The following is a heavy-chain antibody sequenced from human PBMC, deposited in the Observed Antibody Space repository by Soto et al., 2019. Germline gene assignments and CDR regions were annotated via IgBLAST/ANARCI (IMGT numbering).Heavy chain of an antibody. J-gene: IGHJ5*02. CDR2: ISAYNGNT. CDR3: ARDGGYSAYATYGLDWLDP. V-gene: IGHV1-18*04. CDR1: GYTFTSYG. D-gene: IGHD5-12*01. Sequence: ASVKVSCKDSGYTFTSYGISWVRQAPGQGLEWMGWISAYNGNTNYAQKLQGRFNRTTDTPTRPDYMELSSPRSDDTAVYYCARDGGYSAYATYGLDWLDPWGQGTLVTASS.